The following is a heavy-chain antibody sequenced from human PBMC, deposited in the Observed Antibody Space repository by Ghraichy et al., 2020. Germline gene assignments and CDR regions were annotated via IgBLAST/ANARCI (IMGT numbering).Heavy chain of an antibody. V-gene: IGHV4-39*01. J-gene: IGHJ4*02. CDR3: ASDYNWAPGMVDY. Sequence: SETLSLTCTVSGGSISSSSYYWGWIRQPPGKGLEWIGSIYYSGSTYYNPSLKSRVTISVDTSKNQFSLKLSSVTAADTAVYYCASDYNWAPGMVDYWGQGTLVTVSS. CDR1: GGSISSSSYY. D-gene: IGHD1-20*01. CDR2: IYYSGST.